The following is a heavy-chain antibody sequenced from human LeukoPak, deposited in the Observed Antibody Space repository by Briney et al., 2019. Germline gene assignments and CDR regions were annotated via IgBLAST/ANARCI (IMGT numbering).Heavy chain of an antibody. V-gene: IGHV3-23*01. D-gene: IGHD5-12*01. CDR1: GFTFSSYA. CDR2: ISGSGGST. CDR3: AKDRWLGTLDY. Sequence: GGSLRLSCAASGFTFSSYARSWVRQAPGKGLEWVSAISGSGGSTYYADSVKGRVTIYRDNSKNTLYLQMNSLRAEDTAVYYCAKDRWLGTLDYWGQGTLVTVSS. J-gene: IGHJ4*02.